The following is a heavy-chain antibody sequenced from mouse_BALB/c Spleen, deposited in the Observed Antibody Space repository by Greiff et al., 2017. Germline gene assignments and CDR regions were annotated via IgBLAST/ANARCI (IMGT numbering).Heavy chain of an antibody. CDR2: INSNGGST. J-gene: IGHJ2*01. CDR3: ARGYYGSSYYFDY. Sequence: EVQLVESGGGLVQPGGSLKLSCAASGFTFSSYGMSWVRQTPDKRLELVATINSNGGSTYYPDSVKGRFTISRDNAKNTLYLQMSSLKSEDTAMYYCARGYYGSSYYFDYWGQGTTLTVSS. V-gene: IGHV5-6-3*01. D-gene: IGHD1-1*01. CDR1: GFTFSSYG.